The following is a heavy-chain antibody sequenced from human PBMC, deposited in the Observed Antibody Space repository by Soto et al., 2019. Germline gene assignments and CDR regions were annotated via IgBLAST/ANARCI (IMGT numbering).Heavy chain of an antibody. CDR1: GYTFTNYD. D-gene: IGHD4-17*01. J-gene: IGHJ4*02. CDR2: IILPFGTP. V-gene: IGHV1-69*13. Sequence: GASVKVSCKASGYTFTNYDINWVRQAPGQGLEWMGGIILPFGTPNYAQKFQGRVTITADESMTTAYMELSGLRSEDTAVYYCARGPAYAGYFDYWGRGTLVTVSS. CDR3: ARGPAYAGYFDY.